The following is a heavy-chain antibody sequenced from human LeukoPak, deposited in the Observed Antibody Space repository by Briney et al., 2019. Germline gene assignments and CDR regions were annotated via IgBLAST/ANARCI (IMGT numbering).Heavy chain of an antibody. Sequence: SETLSLTCTVSGGSINSYYWSWIRQPPGKGLEWIGYISYSGSTNYNPSLKSRVTISVDTPKNQFSLKLNSVTAADTAVYYCAGTSVVVTAYDYWGRGTLVTVSS. D-gene: IGHD2-21*02. CDR3: AGTSVVVTAYDY. CDR1: GGSINSYY. V-gene: IGHV4-59*01. J-gene: IGHJ4*02. CDR2: ISYSGST.